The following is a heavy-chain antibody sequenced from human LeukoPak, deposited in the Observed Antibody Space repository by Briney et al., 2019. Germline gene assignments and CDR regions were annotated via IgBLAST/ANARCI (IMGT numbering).Heavy chain of an antibody. CDR3: ARVILWFGESGTAGSRFDP. V-gene: IGHV1-69*13. Sequence: ASVKVSCKASGGTFSSYAISWVRQAPGQGLEWMGGIIPIFGTASYAQKFQGRVTITADESTSTAYMELSSLRSEDTAVYYCARVILWFGESGTAGSRFDPWGQGTLVTVSS. CDR2: IIPIFGTA. J-gene: IGHJ5*02. CDR1: GGTFSSYA. D-gene: IGHD3-10*01.